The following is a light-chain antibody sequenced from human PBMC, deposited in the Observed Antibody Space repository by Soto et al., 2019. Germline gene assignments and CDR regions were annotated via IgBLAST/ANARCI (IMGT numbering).Light chain of an antibody. Sequence: DIVMTQTPLSSPVTLGQPASISCRSSQSLIHSDGNTYLSWLQQRPGQPPRLLMYKISNRFSGVGDRFSGSGAGTDYTLKISRVEAEDVGIYYCMQATQLPLTFGQGTRVES. J-gene: IGKJ1*01. CDR3: MQATQLPLT. CDR2: KIS. V-gene: IGKV2-24*01. CDR1: QSLIHSDGNTY.